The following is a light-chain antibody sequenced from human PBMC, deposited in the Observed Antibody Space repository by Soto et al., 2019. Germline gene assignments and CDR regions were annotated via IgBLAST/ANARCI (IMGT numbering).Light chain of an antibody. CDR2: AAY. V-gene: IGKV1-9*01. CDR3: QQLNSYPWT. J-gene: IGKJ1*01. Sequence: DIQLTQSPSFLSASVGDRVTITCRASQGLSSYLAWYQQKPGKAPKLLIYAAYTLQSRVPSRCNGSGSGTEFTLTISRLQSEDFATYYCQQLNSYPWTFGQGTKVEIK. CDR1: QGLSSY.